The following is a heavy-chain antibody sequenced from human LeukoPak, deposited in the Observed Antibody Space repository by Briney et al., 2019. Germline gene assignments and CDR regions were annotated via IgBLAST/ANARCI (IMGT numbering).Heavy chain of an antibody. CDR3: ARNTGELDY. CDR2: ISGSGGST. D-gene: IGHD7-27*01. J-gene: IGHJ4*02. Sequence: PGGSLRLSCAASGFTFSSYAMSWVRQAPGKGLEWVSAISGSGGSTYYADSVKGRFTISRDNSKNSLYLQMNSLRAEDTAIYYCARNTGELDYWGQGTLVTVSS. V-gene: IGHV3-23*01. CDR1: GFTFSSYA.